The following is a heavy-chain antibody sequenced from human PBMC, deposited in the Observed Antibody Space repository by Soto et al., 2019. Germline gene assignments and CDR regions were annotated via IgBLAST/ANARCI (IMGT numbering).Heavy chain of an antibody. CDR2: ISAYNGNT. D-gene: IGHD1-26*01. CDR3: ERVVVGANYYYYGMDV. J-gene: IGHJ6*02. CDR1: VYTFTSYG. Sequence: QVQLVQSGAEVKKPGASVKVSCKASVYTFTSYGISWVRQPPGQGLEWMGWISAYNGNTNYAQKLQGRVTMTTDTPTGTADMELRSLRSDDTDVYYCERVVVGANYYYYGMDVWGQGTTVTVSS. V-gene: IGHV1-18*01.